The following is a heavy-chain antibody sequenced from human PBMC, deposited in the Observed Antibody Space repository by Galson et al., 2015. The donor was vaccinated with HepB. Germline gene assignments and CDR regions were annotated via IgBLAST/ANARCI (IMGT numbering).Heavy chain of an antibody. J-gene: IGHJ3*01. CDR1: GYNFMYYG. CDR3: ARAPGYESWSGSWHDAFNL. Sequence: QSGAEVKKPGASVKVSCRAFGYNFMYYGVTWVRQAPGQGLEWMGWISGKNVNPKYAQKIHDRVTMTADTSASTAYLDLRSLTSDDTAVYYCARAPGYESWSGSWHDAFNLWGQGTMVTVSS. D-gene: IGHD3-3*01. V-gene: IGHV1-18*01. CDR2: ISGKNVNP.